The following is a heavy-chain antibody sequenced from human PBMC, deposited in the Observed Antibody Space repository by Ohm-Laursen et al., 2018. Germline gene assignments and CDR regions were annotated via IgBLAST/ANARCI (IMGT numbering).Heavy chain of an antibody. CDR3: AASEVRYSFTYLADF. D-gene: IGHD3-9*01. CDR1: GDSINNYY. V-gene: IGHV4-4*07. J-gene: IGHJ4*02. CDR2: MYATGSS. Sequence: SDTLSLTCTVSGDSINNYYWSWIRQPAGKGLEWIGRMYATGSSNYNLSLNSRVTMSVDTSRNQFSLKLTSVTAADTAVYYCAASEVRYSFTYLADFWGQGTLVTVPS.